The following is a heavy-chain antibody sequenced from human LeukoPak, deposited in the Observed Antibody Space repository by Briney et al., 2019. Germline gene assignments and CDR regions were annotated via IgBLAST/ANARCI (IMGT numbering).Heavy chain of an antibody. D-gene: IGHD3-10*01. V-gene: IGHV4-4*07. CDR1: GGSISSYY. CDR3: ARDYYGSGSYHY. CDR2: IYTSGST. J-gene: IGHJ4*02. Sequence: SSETLSLTCTVPGGSISSYYWSWIRQPAGKGLEWIGRIYTSGSTNYNPSLKSRVTMLVDTSKNQFSLKLSSVTAADTAVYYCARDYYGSGSYHYWGQGTLVTVSS.